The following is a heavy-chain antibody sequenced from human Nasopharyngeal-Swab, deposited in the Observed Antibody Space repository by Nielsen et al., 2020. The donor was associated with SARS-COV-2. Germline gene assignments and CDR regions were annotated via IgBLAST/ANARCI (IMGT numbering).Heavy chain of an antibody. CDR3: ARAGEYQLLDNGHFDY. V-gene: IGHV4-4*07. J-gene: IGHJ4*02. Sequence: SETLSLTCTVSGGSISSYYWSWIRQPAGKGLEWIGRIYTSGSTNYNPSLKSRVTMSVDTSKNQFSLKLSSVTAADTAMYYCARAGEYQLLDNGHFDYWGQGTLVTVSS. CDR1: GGSISSYY. CDR2: IYTSGST. D-gene: IGHD2-2*01.